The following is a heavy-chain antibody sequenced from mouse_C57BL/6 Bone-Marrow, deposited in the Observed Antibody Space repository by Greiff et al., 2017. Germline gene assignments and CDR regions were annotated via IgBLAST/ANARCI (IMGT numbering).Heavy chain of an antibody. Sequence: EVQRVESEGGLVQPGSSMKLSCTASGFTFSDYYMAWVRQVPEKGLEWVANINYDGSSTYYLDSLKSRFIISRDNAKNILYLQMSSLKSEDTATYYCAREGYGYGGGITTYYFDYWGQGTTLTVSS. J-gene: IGHJ2*01. V-gene: IGHV5-16*01. CDR1: GFTFSDYY. D-gene: IGHD2-2*01. CDR2: INYDGSST. CDR3: AREGYGYGGGITTYYFDY.